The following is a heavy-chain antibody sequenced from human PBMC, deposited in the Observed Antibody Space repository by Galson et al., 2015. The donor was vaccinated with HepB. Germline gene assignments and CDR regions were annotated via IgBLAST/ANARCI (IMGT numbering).Heavy chain of an antibody. D-gene: IGHD6-13*01. J-gene: IGHJ4*02. CDR2: INPNSGGT. CDR1: GYTFTGYY. V-gene: IGHV1-2*02. Sequence: SCKASGYTFTGYYMHWVGQAPGQGLEWMGWINPNSGGTNYAQKFQGRVTMTRDTSISTAYMELSRLGSDDTAVYYCARGRPSIAAAGTAHYFDYWGQGTLVTVSS. CDR3: ARGRPSIAAAGTAHYFDY.